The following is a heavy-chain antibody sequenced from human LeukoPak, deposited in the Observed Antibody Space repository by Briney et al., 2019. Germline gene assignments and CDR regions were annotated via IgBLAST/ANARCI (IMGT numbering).Heavy chain of an antibody. D-gene: IGHD6-13*01. J-gene: IGHJ4*01. Sequence: ASVKVSCKASGYTFTGYYLHWVRQAPGQGLEWMGLINPNSGGTNYAQKFQGRVTMTRDTSISTAYMELSSLRSDDTAMYYCATRGEGSSWTFDYWGHGTLVTVSS. CDR3: ATRGEGSSWTFDY. CDR2: INPNSGGT. V-gene: IGHV1-2*02. CDR1: GYTFTGYY.